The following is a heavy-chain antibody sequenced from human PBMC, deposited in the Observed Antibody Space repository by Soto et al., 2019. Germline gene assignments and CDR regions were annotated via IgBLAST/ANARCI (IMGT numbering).Heavy chain of an antibody. CDR3: ARVDLVEATTIDY. CDR2: IYYSGST. Sequence: SETLSLTCAVSGYSISSGFYWSWIRQPPGKGLEWIGTIYYSGSTFYKPSLKSRVTISVDTSKNQFSLKLYSVTAADSAVYFCARVDLVEATTIDYWGQGTLVTVSS. D-gene: IGHD1-26*01. V-gene: IGHV4-38-2*01. J-gene: IGHJ4*02. CDR1: GYSISSGFY.